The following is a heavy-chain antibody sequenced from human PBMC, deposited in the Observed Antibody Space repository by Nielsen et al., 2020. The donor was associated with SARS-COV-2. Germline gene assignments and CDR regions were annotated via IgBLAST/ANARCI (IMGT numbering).Heavy chain of an antibody. J-gene: IGHJ6*02. CDR1: GFTFSGSA. Sequence: GGSLRLSCAASGFTFSGSAMHWVRQASGKGLEWVGRIRSKANSYATAYAASVKGGFTISRDDSKNTAYLQMNSLRAEDTAVYYCAREVAAVPAAMPYYYYGMDVWGQGTTVTVSS. V-gene: IGHV3-73*01. D-gene: IGHD2-2*01. CDR3: AREVAAVPAAMPYYYYGMDV. CDR2: IRSKANSYAT.